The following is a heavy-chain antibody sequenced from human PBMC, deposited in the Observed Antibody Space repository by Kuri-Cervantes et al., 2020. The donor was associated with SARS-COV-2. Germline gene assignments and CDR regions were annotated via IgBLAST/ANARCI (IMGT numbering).Heavy chain of an antibody. CDR3: ARGLHKADWGYGSGSYYNAKGSFQH. Sequence: ASVKVSCKASGYTFTSYYMHWVRQAPGQGLEWMGIINPSGGSTSYAQKFQGRVTMTRDTSTSTVYMELSSLRSEDTAVYYCARGLHKADWGYGSGSYYNAKGSFQHWGQGTLVTVPS. D-gene: IGHD3-10*01. J-gene: IGHJ1*01. CDR1: GYTFTSYY. V-gene: IGHV1-46*01. CDR2: INPSGGST.